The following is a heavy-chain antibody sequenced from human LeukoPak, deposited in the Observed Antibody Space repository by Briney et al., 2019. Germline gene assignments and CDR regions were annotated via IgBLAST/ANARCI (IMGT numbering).Heavy chain of an antibody. CDR3: ASRLLSAYYYGMDV. J-gene: IGHJ6*02. D-gene: IGHD2-15*01. CDR1: GFTLSSYT. CDR2: ISGSGGST. V-gene: IGHV3-23*01. Sequence: GGSLRLSSAASGFTLSSYTMSWVRQAPGKGLEWVSGISGSGGSTDYADSVKGRFTISRDNSKNTLYLQMNSLRAEDTAVYYCASRLLSAYYYGMDVWGQGTTVTVSS.